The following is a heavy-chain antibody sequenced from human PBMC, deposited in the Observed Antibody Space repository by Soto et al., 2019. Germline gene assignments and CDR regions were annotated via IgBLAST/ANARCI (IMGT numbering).Heavy chain of an antibody. Sequence: PGGSLRLSCAASGFTFSSYAMSWVRQAPGKGLEWVSAISGSGGSTYYADSVKGRFTISRDNSKNTLYLQMNSLGAEDTAVYYCAKGGGDYDFWSGYPMDVWGKGTTVTVSS. J-gene: IGHJ6*03. CDR3: AKGGGDYDFWSGYPMDV. D-gene: IGHD3-3*01. V-gene: IGHV3-23*01. CDR2: ISGSGGST. CDR1: GFTFSSYA.